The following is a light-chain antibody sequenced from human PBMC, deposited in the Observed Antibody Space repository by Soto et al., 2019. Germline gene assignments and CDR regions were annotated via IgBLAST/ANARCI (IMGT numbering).Light chain of an antibody. CDR3: EQYNDWPIT. CDR2: GAS. CDR1: QSVSSN. Sequence: ELVMTHSPATLSVSPGQRATLSFRASQSVSSNLGWYQQEPGQAPRLLIHGASTRATGIPARFSGSGSGTEFTLTISSLQSEDFAIYYCEQYNDWPITFGQGTRLEIK. J-gene: IGKJ5*01. V-gene: IGKV3-15*01.